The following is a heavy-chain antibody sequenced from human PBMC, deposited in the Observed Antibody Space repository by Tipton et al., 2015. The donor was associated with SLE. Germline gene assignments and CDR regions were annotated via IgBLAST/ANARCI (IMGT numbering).Heavy chain of an antibody. Sequence: SLRLSCAASGFTFSIYAMHWVRQAPGRGLEWVAVISYVGSNKYYADSVKGRFTISRDNSKNTLYLQMNSLRTEDTAVFYCARDRVLVVYAHYYYYGMDVWGQGTTVTVSS. CDR1: GFTFSIYA. CDR3: ARDRVLVVYAHYYYYGMDV. CDR2: ISYVGSNK. J-gene: IGHJ6*02. D-gene: IGHD2-8*02. V-gene: IGHV3-30*04.